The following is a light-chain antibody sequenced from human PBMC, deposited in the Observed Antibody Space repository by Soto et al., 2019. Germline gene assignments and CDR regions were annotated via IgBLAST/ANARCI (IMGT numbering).Light chain of an antibody. J-gene: IGLJ1*01. V-gene: IGLV1-40*01. Sequence: QSVLTQPPSVSGAPGQRVTISCTGSSSNIGAGYDVHWYQQLPGTAPKLLIYGNSNRPSGVPDRFSGSKSGTSASLAITGLQAEDEADYYCQFYESSLSGFYVFGTGTKVTVL. CDR1: SSNIGAGYD. CDR2: GNS. CDR3: QFYESSLSGFYV.